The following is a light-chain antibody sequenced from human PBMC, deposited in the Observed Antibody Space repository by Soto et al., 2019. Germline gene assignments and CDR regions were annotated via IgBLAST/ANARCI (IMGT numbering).Light chain of an antibody. J-gene: IGKJ4*01. Sequence: EIVLTQSPATLSLSQGERATLSCRASQSVNTYLAWYQQKPGQAPRLLIYDASNRASGITARFCGVWSGSAVSLTISSLEPADFGIYYCQQRINWPPLTFGGGTKVEIK. CDR2: DAS. CDR1: QSVNTY. CDR3: QQRINWPPLT. V-gene: IGKV3-11*01.